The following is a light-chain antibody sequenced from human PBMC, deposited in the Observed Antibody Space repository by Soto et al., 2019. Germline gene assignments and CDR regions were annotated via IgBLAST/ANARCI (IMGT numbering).Light chain of an antibody. Sequence: DIQMTQSPLSLSASVGESVTITCRASQNITNFLNWYQRKPGKPPRLLIFRTSSLQSGVPSRFRGSRCETAFSITISGLQPDDFATYICQQSYRSPLNFGPGTRVA. CDR2: RTS. V-gene: IGKV1-39*01. J-gene: IGKJ3*01. CDR3: QQSYRSPLN. CDR1: QNITNF.